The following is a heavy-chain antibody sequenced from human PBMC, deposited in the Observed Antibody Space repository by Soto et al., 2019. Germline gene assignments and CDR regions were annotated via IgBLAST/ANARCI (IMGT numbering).Heavy chain of an antibody. CDR1: GFTFSSYA. V-gene: IGHV3-30-3*01. CDR3: ARDPRRYSSSWYPYYFDY. J-gene: IGHJ4*02. Sequence: GGSLRLSCAASGFTFSSYAMHWVRQAPGKGLEWVAVISYDGSNKYYADSVKGRFTISRDNSKNTLYLQMNSLRAEDTAVYYCARDPRRYSSSWYPYYFDYWGQGTLVTVSS. CDR2: ISYDGSNK. D-gene: IGHD6-13*01.